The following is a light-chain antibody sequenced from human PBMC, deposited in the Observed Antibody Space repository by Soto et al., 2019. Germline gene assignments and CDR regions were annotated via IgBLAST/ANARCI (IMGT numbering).Light chain of an antibody. CDR2: GAS. Sequence: EIVLTQSPGTLSLSPGERATLSCRASQSVSSSFVAWYQQKPGQAPRLLIYGASNRDTGIPDMFSGSLSGTDFTLTISIREPEDFAVYYCQQYVTSPWAFGQGTKVAIE. J-gene: IGKJ1*01. CDR1: QSVSSSF. CDR3: QQYVTSPWA. V-gene: IGKV3-20*01.